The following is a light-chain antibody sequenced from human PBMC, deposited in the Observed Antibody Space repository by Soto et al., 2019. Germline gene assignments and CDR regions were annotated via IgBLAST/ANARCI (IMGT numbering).Light chain of an antibody. Sequence: DIQMTQSPSSLSASVGDRVTITCRASQSISSWLAWYQQKPGKAPKLLIYDASSLESGVPSRFSGSGSGTDFTLTISSLQPEDFATDYCQRANSFPHTFGQGTKVDIK. CDR3: QRANSFPHT. CDR1: QSISSW. J-gene: IGKJ1*01. V-gene: IGKV1-12*01. CDR2: DAS.